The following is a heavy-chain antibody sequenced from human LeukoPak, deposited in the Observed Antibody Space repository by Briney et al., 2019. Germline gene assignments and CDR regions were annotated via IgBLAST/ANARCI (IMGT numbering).Heavy chain of an antibody. CDR1: GYTFTVYG. D-gene: IGHD4-11*01. J-gene: IGHJ4*02. CDR3: ARVPVSGPGARFDY. Sequence: ASVKVYSKPSGYTFTVYGMSWVRQAPGQELEWMGWISAYNVNTNDAQKLQGRVTMTTDTSTTTAYMELRSLRSDDTAVYYCARVPVSGPGARFDYWGEGTLVTVSS. V-gene: IGHV1-18*01. CDR2: ISAYNVNT.